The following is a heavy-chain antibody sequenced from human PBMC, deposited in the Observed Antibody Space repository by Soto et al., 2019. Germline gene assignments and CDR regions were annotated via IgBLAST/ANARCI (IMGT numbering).Heavy chain of an antibody. D-gene: IGHD3-9*01. V-gene: IGHV3-11*01. CDR3: ARASRGWDILTGYYNHDAFDI. Sequence: GGSLRLSCAASGFTFSDYYMSRIRQAPGKGLEWVSYISSSGSTIYYADSVKGRFTISRDNAKNSLYLQMNSLRAEDTAVYYCARASRGWDILTGYYNHDAFDIWGQGTMVTVSS. CDR1: GFTFSDYY. J-gene: IGHJ3*02. CDR2: ISSSGSTI.